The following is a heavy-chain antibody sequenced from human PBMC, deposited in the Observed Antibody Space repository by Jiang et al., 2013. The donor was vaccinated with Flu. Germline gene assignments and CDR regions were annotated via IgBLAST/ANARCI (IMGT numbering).Heavy chain of an antibody. CDR2: IDTNTGSP. Sequence: YTFTTYTMNWLRQAPGQGLEWMGRIDTNTGSPTYAQGFTGRFVFSLDTSASTAYLQISSLKADDTALYYCARGVAGPFDYWGQGTLVTVSS. J-gene: IGHJ4*02. CDR1: YTFTTYT. D-gene: IGHD6-19*01. CDR3: ARGVAGPFDY. V-gene: IGHV7-4-1*02.